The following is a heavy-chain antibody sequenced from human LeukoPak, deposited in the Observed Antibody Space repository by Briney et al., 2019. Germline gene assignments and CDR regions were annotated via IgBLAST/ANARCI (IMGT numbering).Heavy chain of an antibody. V-gene: IGHV4-59*01. Sequence: PSETLSLTCTVSGGSISSYYWSWIRQPPGKGLEWIGYIYYSGSTNYNPSLKSRVTISVDTSKNQFSLKLSSVTAAVTAVYYCARSAAAGHFDYWGQGTLVTVSS. J-gene: IGHJ4*02. CDR1: GGSISSYY. CDR2: IYYSGST. D-gene: IGHD6-13*01. CDR3: ARSAAAGHFDY.